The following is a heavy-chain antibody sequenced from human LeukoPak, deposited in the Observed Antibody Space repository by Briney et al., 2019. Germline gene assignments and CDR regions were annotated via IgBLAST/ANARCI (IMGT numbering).Heavy chain of an antibody. CDR1: GFTVSSNY. D-gene: IGHD4-17*01. Sequence: RGSLRLSCAASGFTVSSNYMSWVRQAPGKGLEWVSVIYSGGSTYYADSVKGRFTISRHNSKNTLYLQMNSLRAEDTAVYYCARGSGYGDYGGGFDYWGQGTLVTVSS. J-gene: IGHJ4*02. V-gene: IGHV3-53*04. CDR3: ARGSGYGDYGGGFDY. CDR2: IYSGGST.